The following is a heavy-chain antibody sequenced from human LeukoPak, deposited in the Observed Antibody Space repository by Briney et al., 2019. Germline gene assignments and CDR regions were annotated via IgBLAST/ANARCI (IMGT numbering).Heavy chain of an antibody. D-gene: IGHD2-2*01. CDR2: INPNSGGT. J-gene: IGHJ3*02. V-gene: IGHV1-2*02. Sequence: ASVKVSCKASGYTFTGYYMHWVRQAPGQGLEWMGWINPNSGGTNYAQKFQGRVTMTRDTSIGTAYMELSRLRSDDTAVYYCAREYCSSTSCYSAFDIWGQGTMVTVSS. CDR3: AREYCSSTSCYSAFDI. CDR1: GYTFTGYY.